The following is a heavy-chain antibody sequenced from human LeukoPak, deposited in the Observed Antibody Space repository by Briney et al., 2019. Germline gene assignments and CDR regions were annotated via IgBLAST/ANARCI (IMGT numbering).Heavy chain of an antibody. V-gene: IGHV3-20*04. CDR3: AGFLFGGSHPIDY. CDR1: GFTFDDYG. D-gene: IGHD3-10*02. Sequence: GGSLRLSCAASGFTFDDYGMNWVRQAPGKGLQWVSGINWNGGSTGYADSVKGRFTISRDNAKNSLYLQMNSLRAEDTALYYCAGFLFGGSHPIDYWGPGSLVTVSS. J-gene: IGHJ4*02. CDR2: INWNGGST.